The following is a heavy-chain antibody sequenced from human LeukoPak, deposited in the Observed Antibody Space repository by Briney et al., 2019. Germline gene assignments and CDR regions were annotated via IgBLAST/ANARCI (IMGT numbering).Heavy chain of an antibody. CDR1: GYSFTSYW. Sequence: GGSLRLSCKGSGYSFTSYWIGWVRQMPGKGLEWMGIIYPGDSDTRYSPSFQAQVTISADKSISTAYLQWSSLKASDTAMYYCARTVEMATIVGYFDYWGQGTLVTVSS. V-gene: IGHV5-51*01. CDR2: IYPGDSDT. J-gene: IGHJ4*02. CDR3: ARTVEMATIVGYFDY. D-gene: IGHD5-24*01.